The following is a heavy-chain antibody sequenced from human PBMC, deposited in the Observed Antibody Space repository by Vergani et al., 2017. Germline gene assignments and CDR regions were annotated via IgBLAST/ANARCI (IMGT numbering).Heavy chain of an antibody. D-gene: IGHD2-2*01. J-gene: IGHJ5*02. CDR1: GGSISSSSYY. CDR3: AGFTKSPTQFDP. V-gene: IGHV4-39*01. CDR2: IYYSGST. Sequence: QLQLQESGPGLVKPSETLFLTCTVSGGSISSSSYYWGWIRQPPGKGLEWIGSIYYSGSTYYNPSLKSRVTISVDTSKNQFSLKLSSVTAADTAVYYCAGFTKSPTQFDPWGQGTLVTVSS.